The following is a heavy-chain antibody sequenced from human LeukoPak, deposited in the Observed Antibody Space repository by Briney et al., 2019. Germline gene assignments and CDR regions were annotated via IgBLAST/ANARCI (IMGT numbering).Heavy chain of an antibody. Sequence: GGSLRLSCAASGFTFDDYGMSWVRQAPGKGLEWVSGINWNGSSKGYADSVKGRFTISRDNAKNSLYLQMNSPRAEDTALYHCARVPTRSLVTTGEYYFDYWGQGTLVTVSS. J-gene: IGHJ4*02. V-gene: IGHV3-20*01. D-gene: IGHD4-11*01. CDR3: ARVPTRSLVTTGEYYFDY. CDR2: INWNGSSK. CDR1: GFTFDDYG.